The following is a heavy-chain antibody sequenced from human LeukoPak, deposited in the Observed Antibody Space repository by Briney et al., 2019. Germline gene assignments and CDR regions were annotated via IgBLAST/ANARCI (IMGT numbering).Heavy chain of an antibody. CDR1: GGSFSGYY. CDR3: ASFGAMATTY. V-gene: IGHV4-34*01. J-gene: IGHJ4*02. CDR2: INHSGST. Sequence: SETLSLTCAVYGGSFSGYYWSWIRQPPGKGLEWIGEINHSGSTNYNPSLKSRVTISVDASKNQFSLKLSSVTAADTAVYYCASFGAMATTYWGQGTLVTVSS. D-gene: IGHD5-24*01.